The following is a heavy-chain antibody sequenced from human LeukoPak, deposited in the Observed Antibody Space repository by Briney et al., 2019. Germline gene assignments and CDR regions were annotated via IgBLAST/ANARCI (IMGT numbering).Heavy chain of an antibody. V-gene: IGHV1-2*02. CDR1: GYTFTGYY. Sequence: GASVKVSCKASGYTFTGYYMHWVRQAPGQGLEWMGWINPNSGGTNYAQKFQGRVTMTRDTSISTAYMELSRLRSDDTAVYYCARVWGIVVVPAAAFDPWGQGTLVTVSS. J-gene: IGHJ5*02. CDR2: INPNSGGT. D-gene: IGHD2-2*01. CDR3: ARVWGIVVVPAAAFDP.